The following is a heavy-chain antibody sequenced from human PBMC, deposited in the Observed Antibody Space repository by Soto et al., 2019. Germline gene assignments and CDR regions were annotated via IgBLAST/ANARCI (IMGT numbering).Heavy chain of an antibody. CDR1: GINFSDHF. J-gene: IGHJ3*02. CDR2: ISGRGTTI. Sequence: QAQVVESGGGLVKPGGSLRLSCATSGINFSDHFMAWIRLSAGKGLEWIAYISGRGTTIYYADSVRGRFTISRDNANDSLHLQMNSLRAEDTAVYYCARDGRYKTPYDGFDTWGQGTMVTVSS. V-gene: IGHV3-11*01. D-gene: IGHD1-26*01. CDR3: ARDGRYKTPYDGFDT.